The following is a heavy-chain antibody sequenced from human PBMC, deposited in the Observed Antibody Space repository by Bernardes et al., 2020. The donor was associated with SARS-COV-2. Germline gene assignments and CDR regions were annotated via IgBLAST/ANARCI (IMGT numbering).Heavy chain of an antibody. CDR2: ISFDGSNK. V-gene: IGHV3-30-3*01. CDR1: GFTFKTYT. Sequence: GSLRLSCAASGFTFKTYTMHWVRQAPGKGLEWMAVISFDGSNKYYADSVKGRFTISRDNSKNTLYLQMNSLRAEDTAVYYCAREDTTMAYFDYWGQGTLVTVSS. CDR3: AREDTTMAYFDY. J-gene: IGHJ4*02. D-gene: IGHD5-18*01.